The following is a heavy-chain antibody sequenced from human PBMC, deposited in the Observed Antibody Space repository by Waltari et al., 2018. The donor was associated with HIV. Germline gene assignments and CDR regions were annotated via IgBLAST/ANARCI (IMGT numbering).Heavy chain of an antibody. Sequence: QVQLVQSGAEVKKPGAAVKVYCKTSGYSFTAYYMHWLGQAPGQGLEWMGWINPNTGGTNYAQKFQGRVTMTWDTSISTIYMDLNRLTSDDTATYYCARPVAATFYFDYWGQGTLVTVSS. CDR1: GYSFTAYY. CDR2: INPNTGGT. D-gene: IGHD6-19*01. CDR3: ARPVAATFYFDY. V-gene: IGHV1-2*02. J-gene: IGHJ4*02.